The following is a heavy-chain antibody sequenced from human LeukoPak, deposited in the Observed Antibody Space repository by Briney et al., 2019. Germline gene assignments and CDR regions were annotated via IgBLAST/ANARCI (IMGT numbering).Heavy chain of an antibody. J-gene: IGHJ5*02. D-gene: IGHD3-22*01. Sequence: GGSLRLSCAASGFTFRNYGMYWVRQAPGKGLERVAVIWYDGRNKLYEDSVKGRFTISRDNSKNMLYLQMNSLRAEDTAVYYCATVRSSSDYYYVDHWGQGTLVTVSS. CDR1: GFTFRNYG. V-gene: IGHV3-33*01. CDR2: IWYDGRNK. CDR3: ATVRSSSDYYYVDH.